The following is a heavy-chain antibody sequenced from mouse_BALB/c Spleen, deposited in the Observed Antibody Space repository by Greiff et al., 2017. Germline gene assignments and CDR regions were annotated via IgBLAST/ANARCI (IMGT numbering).Heavy chain of an antibody. Sequence: EVQLVESGGGLVQPGGSLKLSCAASGFTFSSYGMSWVRQTPDKRLELVATINSNGGSTYYPDSVKGRFTISRDNAKNTLYLQMSSLKSEDTAMYYCARDPHYGSSPFDYWGQGTTLTVSS. J-gene: IGHJ2*01. CDR3: ARDPHYGSSPFDY. D-gene: IGHD1-1*01. CDR2: INSNGGST. V-gene: IGHV5-6-3*01. CDR1: GFTFSSYG.